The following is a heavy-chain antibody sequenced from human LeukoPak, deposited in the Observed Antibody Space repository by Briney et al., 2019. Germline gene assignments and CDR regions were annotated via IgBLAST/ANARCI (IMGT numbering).Heavy chain of an antibody. CDR3: AKVGSSGYPAHDAFDI. CDR2: ISWDGGST. Sequence: GGSLRLSCAASGFTFDDYTTHWVRQAPGKGLEWVSLISWDGGSTYYADSVKGRFTISRDNSKNSLYLQMNSLRTEDTALYYCAKVGSSGYPAHDAFDIWGQGTMVTVSS. CDR1: GFTFDDYT. V-gene: IGHV3-43*01. J-gene: IGHJ3*02. D-gene: IGHD3-22*01.